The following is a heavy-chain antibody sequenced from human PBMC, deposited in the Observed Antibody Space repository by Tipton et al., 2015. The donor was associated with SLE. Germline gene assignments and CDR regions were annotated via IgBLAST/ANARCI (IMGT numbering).Heavy chain of an antibody. J-gene: IGHJ5*02. CDR1: GGSISSSDYC. Sequence: TLSLTCTVSGGSISSSDYCWGWIRRPPGKGLEWLGIVYTSGSACYNPSLNSRVSISVDTSKKQLSLRLSSVTAADTAVYYCARLTYYDSSGYYYHDHWGQGTLVTVSS. D-gene: IGHD3-22*01. CDR3: ARLTYYDSSGYYYHDH. V-gene: IGHV4-39*07. CDR2: VYTSGSA.